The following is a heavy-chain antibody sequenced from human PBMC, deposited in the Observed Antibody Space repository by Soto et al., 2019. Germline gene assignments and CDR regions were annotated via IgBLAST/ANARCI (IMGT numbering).Heavy chain of an antibody. J-gene: IGHJ5*02. Sequence: QVQLVQSGAEVKKPGASVKVSCKASGYTFTDYHIHWVRQAPGQGLEFMGWINANNGGAGSAQQFQGRVTVTMDTSINTAYMELSNLRSDDTAVYYCAREGGSETLQPSYNWFDTWGQGTLVTVSS. V-gene: IGHV1-2*02. CDR2: INANNGGA. CDR1: GYTFTDYH. D-gene: IGHD6-25*01. CDR3: AREGGSETLQPSYNWFDT.